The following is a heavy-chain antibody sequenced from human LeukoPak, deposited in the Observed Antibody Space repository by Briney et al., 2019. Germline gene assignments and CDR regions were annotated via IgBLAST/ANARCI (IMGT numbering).Heavy chain of an antibody. J-gene: IGHJ6*03. D-gene: IGHD2-21*01. CDR3: TTDCGGDCYTYYYYYYYMDV. V-gene: IGHV3-15*01. CDR1: GFTFSNAW. Sequence: SGGSLRLSCAASGFTFSNAWMSWVRQAPGKGLEWVGRIKSKTDGGTTDYAAPVKGRFTISRGDSKNTLYLQMNSLKTEDTAVYYCTTDCGGDCYTYYYYYYYMDVWGKGTTVTVPS. CDR2: IKSKTDGGTT.